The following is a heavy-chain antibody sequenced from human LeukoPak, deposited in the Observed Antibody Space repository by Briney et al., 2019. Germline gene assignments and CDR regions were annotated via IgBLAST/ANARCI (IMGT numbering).Heavy chain of an antibody. J-gene: IGHJ4*02. D-gene: IGHD3-10*01. V-gene: IGHV3-74*01. CDR1: GFNIGSYW. CDR3: ASASSESYYWALDY. CDR2: ISSDGKSI. Sequence: GGSLRLSCAASGFNIGSYWLNWVRQGPGKGLVWVARISSDGKSISYADSVKGRFTISRDNSKNTLYLQMDSLRAEDTAVYYCASASSESYYWALDYWGQGTLVTVSS.